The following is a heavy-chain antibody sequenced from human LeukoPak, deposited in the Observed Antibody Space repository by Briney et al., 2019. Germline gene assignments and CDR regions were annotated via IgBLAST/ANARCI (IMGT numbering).Heavy chain of an antibody. J-gene: IGHJ3*02. CDR3: ARGPHEVDPDALDI. CDR1: GDSVSGTSAT. CDR2: TYYRSNFYS. Sequence: SQTLSLTCAISGDSVSGTSATWNWIRQSPSRGLEWLGRTYYRSNFYSDYALSVKGRITINPDTAKNQFSLHLNSVTPDDTAMYYCARGPHEVDPDALDIWGQGTMVTVPS. V-gene: IGHV6-1*01.